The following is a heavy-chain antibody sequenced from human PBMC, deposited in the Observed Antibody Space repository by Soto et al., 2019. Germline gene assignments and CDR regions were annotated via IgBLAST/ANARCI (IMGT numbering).Heavy chain of an antibody. D-gene: IGHD3-16*02. Sequence: EVQLVESGGGLVEPGGSLRLSCTASGFSFRSYWMHWVRQAPGKGLVWVSRINSDATTSNDSHFVHGRVTISRDNVQGTLSLQMTGLRVEDTAVYYCARGVVGGVIVNWGQGTLVAVSS. J-gene: IGHJ4*02. CDR2: INSDATTS. CDR3: ARGVVGGVIVN. CDR1: GFSFRSYW. V-gene: IGHV3-74*01.